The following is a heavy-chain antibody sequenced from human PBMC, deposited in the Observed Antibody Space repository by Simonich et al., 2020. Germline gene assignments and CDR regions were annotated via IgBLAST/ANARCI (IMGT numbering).Heavy chain of an antibody. CDR3: ARASRGTWWYYYFDY. Sequence: QVQLVQSGAEVKKPGSSVKVSCKASGYTFTRYGISWGRQAPGQGLEWMGWLSAYNGNTNSEQNLQGRVTTTTDTATSTAYMELRSLRSDDTAVYYWARASRGTWWYYYFDYWGQGTLVTVSS. D-gene: IGHD2-15*01. V-gene: IGHV1-18*01. CDR1: GYTFTRYG. J-gene: IGHJ4*02. CDR2: LSAYNGNT.